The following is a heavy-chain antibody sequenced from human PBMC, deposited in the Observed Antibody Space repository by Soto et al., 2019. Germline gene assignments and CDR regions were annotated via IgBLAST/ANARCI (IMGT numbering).Heavy chain of an antibody. CDR3: ARAFQY. Sequence: EVQLVESGGGLVQPGGSLRLSCEASGFTFSTFWMHWVRQAPGKGLVWVSRINSDGSSTYYADSVRGRVTISRDNAKNTLYLQLNSLRPEDTAVYYGARAFQYWGQGTLVTVSS. CDR1: GFTFSTFW. J-gene: IGHJ4*02. V-gene: IGHV3-74*01. CDR2: INSDGSST.